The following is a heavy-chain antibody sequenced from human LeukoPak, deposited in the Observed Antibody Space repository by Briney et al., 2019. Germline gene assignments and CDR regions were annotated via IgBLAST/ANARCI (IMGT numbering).Heavy chain of an antibody. J-gene: IGHJ4*02. D-gene: IGHD2-2*01. CDR1: GGSVSGSSYY. CDR2: LSYSGSI. V-gene: IGHV4-61*01. Sequence: SETLSLTCTVSGGSVSGSSYYWSWTRQPPGKGLEWIGYLSYSGSINYNPSLKSRVSISVDTSKNQFSLKLSSVTAADTAVYYCARYPHCSSTDCYVTWGQGTLVIVPA. CDR3: ARYPHCSSTDCYVT.